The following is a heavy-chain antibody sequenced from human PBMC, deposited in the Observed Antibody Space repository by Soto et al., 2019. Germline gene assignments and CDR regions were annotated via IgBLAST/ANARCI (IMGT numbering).Heavy chain of an antibody. CDR2: LSPSGSTT. V-gene: IGHV1-46*01. J-gene: IGHJ3*02. Sequence: ASVKVSCKSSGYVFTSYYLHWVRQAPGQGLEWMGTLSPSGSTTSYAQKFQGRVTMTSDTSTSTVYMELSSLTSEDTAVYYCARARDHDYADYGGAFDIWGRGTKVTVSS. CDR1: GYVFTSYY. CDR3: ARARDHDYADYGGAFDI. D-gene: IGHD4-17*01.